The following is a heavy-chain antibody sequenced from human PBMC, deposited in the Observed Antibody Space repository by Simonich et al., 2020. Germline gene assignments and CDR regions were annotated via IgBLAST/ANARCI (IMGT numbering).Heavy chain of an antibody. CDR3: ARSTTGTTAFDI. CDR2: KTTYNGNT. Sequence: QVQLVQSGAEVKKPGASVKVSCKASGYTFTSYGISWVRQAPGQGIEWMGWKTTYNGNTNYAQNLQGRVTRHTDTSTSTAYMGLRSLRADDTAVYYCARSTTGTTAFDIWGQGTMVTVSS. D-gene: IGHD1-1*01. V-gene: IGHV1-18*01. CDR1: GYTFTSYG. J-gene: IGHJ3*02.